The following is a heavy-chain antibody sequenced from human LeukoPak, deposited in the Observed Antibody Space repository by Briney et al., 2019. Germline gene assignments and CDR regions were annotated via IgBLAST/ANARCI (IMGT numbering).Heavy chain of an antibody. D-gene: IGHD2-21*01. CDR3: VGDNPPYSDLFDY. J-gene: IGHJ4*02. CDR2: ISKTGST. CDR1: GDSISNYY. V-gene: IGHV4-59*01. Sequence: SETLSLTCTVSGDSISNYYWHWIRQPPGKGLEWIGHISKTGSTNYNPSLKSRVTLSVDLSKNQFSLNLRSVTAADTAMYYCVGDNPPYSDLFDYWGQGTLVTVSS.